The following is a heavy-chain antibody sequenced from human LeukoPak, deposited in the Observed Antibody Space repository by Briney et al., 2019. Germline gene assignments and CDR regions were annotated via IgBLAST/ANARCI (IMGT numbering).Heavy chain of an antibody. J-gene: IGHJ5*02. Sequence: ASVQVSCKASGYTFTSYDIKLVRQATGQGLEWMGWMNPNSGNTGYAQKFQGRVTMARNTSISTAYMELSSLRSEDTAVYYCARESGGSYPNWFDPWGRGTLVTVSS. CDR3: ARESGGSYPNWFDP. CDR1: GYTFTSYD. D-gene: IGHD1-26*01. CDR2: MNPNSGNT. V-gene: IGHV1-8*01.